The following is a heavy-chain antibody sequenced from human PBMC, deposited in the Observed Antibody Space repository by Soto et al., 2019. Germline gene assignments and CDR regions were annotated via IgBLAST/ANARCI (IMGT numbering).Heavy chain of an antibody. V-gene: IGHV3-48*02. J-gene: IGHJ4*02. Sequence: EVQLVESGGGLVQPGGSLRLSCAASGFTFSSYSMNWVRQAPGKGLEWVSYISIGTGTIYYADSVKGRFTISRDDAKNSLYLQMNSLRDEDTAVYYCARDHSWVFDYWGQGTLVTVPS. CDR2: ISIGTGTI. CDR1: GFTFSSYS. D-gene: IGHD2-21*01. CDR3: ARDHSWVFDY.